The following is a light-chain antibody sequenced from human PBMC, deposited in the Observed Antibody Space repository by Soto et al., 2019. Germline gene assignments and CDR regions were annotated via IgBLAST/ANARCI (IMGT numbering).Light chain of an antibody. Sequence: QAVVTQPPSVSAAPGQKVTISCSGSSSNIGNNYVSWYQQLPGTAPKLLIYDNNKRPSGIPDRFSGSKSGTSATLDITGLQTGDEADYYCGTWDSSLSVVVFGGGTKLTVL. V-gene: IGLV1-51*01. CDR2: DNN. J-gene: IGLJ2*01. CDR1: SSNIGNNY. CDR3: GTWDSSLSVVV.